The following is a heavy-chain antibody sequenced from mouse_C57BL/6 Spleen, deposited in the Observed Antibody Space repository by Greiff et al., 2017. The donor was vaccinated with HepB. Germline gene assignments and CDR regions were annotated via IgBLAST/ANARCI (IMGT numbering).Heavy chain of an antibody. CDR3: ARSALLRFYYFDY. CDR2: INPNNGGT. J-gene: IGHJ2*01. D-gene: IGHD1-1*01. CDR1: GYTFTDYN. Sequence: EVKLEESGPELVKPGASVKMSCKASGYTFTDYNMHWVKQSHGKSLEWIGYINPNNGGTSYNQKFKGKATLTVNKSSSTAYMELRSLTSEDSAVYYCARSALLRFYYFDYWGQGTTLTVSS. V-gene: IGHV1-22*01.